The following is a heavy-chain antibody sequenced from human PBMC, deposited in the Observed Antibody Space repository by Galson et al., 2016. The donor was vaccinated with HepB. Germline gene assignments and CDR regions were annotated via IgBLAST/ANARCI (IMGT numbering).Heavy chain of an antibody. CDR2: INPSGGST. D-gene: IGHD6-13*01. Sequence: SVKVSCKASGYAFTSYYLHWVRQAPGHGLEWMGIINPSGGSTSYAKRFQGRLTMTADTSTSTVYMELSSLGSEDTAVYYCASADTSWYGKSYSYGMDVWGQGTTVTVSS. J-gene: IGHJ6*02. CDR3: ASADTSWYGKSYSYGMDV. CDR1: GYAFTSYY. V-gene: IGHV1-46*01.